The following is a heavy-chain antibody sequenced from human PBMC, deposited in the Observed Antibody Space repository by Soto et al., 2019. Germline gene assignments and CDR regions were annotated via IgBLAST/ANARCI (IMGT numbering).Heavy chain of an antibody. CDR3: VSQVPGIANYFDY. CDR1: GGSFSITNYY. V-gene: IGHV4-39*01. J-gene: IGHJ4*02. D-gene: IGHD2-21*01. Sequence: SETLSLTCPASGGSFSITNYYWGWLRQPPGKGLERIGSVYYSGITYDNPSLKSRVTISVDTSKKQFSLDLSSVTAADTAVYYCVSQVPGIANYFDYWGQGALVTVS. CDR2: VYYSGIT.